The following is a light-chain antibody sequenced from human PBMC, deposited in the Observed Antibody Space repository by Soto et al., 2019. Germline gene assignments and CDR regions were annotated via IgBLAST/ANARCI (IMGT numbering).Light chain of an antibody. Sequence: QSVLTQPASVSGSPGQSITISCTGSSSDIGSYNLVSWYQQRPGKAPKLLIFEGSKRPSGISDRFSGSKSGNTASLTISGLQAEDESDYYCCSYTSRHIYVFGTGTKLTVL. J-gene: IGLJ1*01. CDR1: SSDIGSYNL. CDR3: CSYTSRHIYV. CDR2: EGS. V-gene: IGLV2-14*02.